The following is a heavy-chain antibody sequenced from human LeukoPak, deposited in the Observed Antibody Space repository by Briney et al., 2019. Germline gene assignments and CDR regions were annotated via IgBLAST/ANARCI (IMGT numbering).Heavy chain of an antibody. CDR2: INHSGST. D-gene: IGHD5-12*01. CDR3: ARGRYDYFGIRGADSFDI. J-gene: IGHJ3*02. Sequence: PSETLSLTCAVYGGSFSGYYWSWIRQPPGKGLEWIGEINHSGSTNYNPSLKSRVTISVDTSKNHFSLRLSSVTAADTAVCYCARGRYDYFGIRGADSFDIWGQGTMVTVSS. CDR1: GGSFSGYY. V-gene: IGHV4-34*01.